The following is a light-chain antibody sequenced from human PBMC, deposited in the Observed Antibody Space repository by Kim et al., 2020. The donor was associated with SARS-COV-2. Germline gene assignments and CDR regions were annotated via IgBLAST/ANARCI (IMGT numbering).Light chain of an antibody. CDR2: RDN. V-gene: IGLV1-44*01. J-gene: IGLJ2*01. CDR1: SSNIGSKT. CDR3: AAWDDSLNGVQ. Sequence: QSVLTQPPSASGTPGQRVTISCSGSSSNIGSKTVNWYQQLPGTAPKLLIYRDNQRPSGVPDRFSGSKSGTSASLAISGLQSEDEADYYCAAWDDSLNGVQFGGGTQLTVL.